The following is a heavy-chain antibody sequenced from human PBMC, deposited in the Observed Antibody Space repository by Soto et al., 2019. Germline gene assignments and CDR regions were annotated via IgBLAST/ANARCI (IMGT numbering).Heavy chain of an antibody. J-gene: IGHJ6*02. V-gene: IGHV1-2*04. CDR3: ARDQIRVAAAQNYYYCYGMDV. CDR1: GYTFTGYY. CDR2: INPNSGGT. D-gene: IGHD6-13*01. Sequence: GASVKVSCKASGYTFTGYYMHWVRQAPGQGLEWMGWINPNSGGTNYAQKFQGWVTMTRDTSISTAYMELSRLRSDDTAVYYCARDQIRVAAAQNYYYCYGMDVWGQGTTVTVSS.